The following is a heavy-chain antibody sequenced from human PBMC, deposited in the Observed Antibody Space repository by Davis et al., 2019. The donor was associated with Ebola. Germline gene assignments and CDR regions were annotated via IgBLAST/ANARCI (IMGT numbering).Heavy chain of an antibody. Sequence: MPSETLSLTCAVYGGSFSGYSWSWIRQPPGKGLEWIGYIHHSGGTFYKPSLKSRVTISLDRSKNQFSLKLSSVTAADTAVYYCARSRDANNDLPFPNYFDPWGQGTQVTVSS. V-gene: IGHV4-30-2*01. CDR2: IHHSGGT. CDR1: GGSFSGYS. CDR3: ARSRDANNDLPFPNYFDP. J-gene: IGHJ5*02. D-gene: IGHD5-24*01.